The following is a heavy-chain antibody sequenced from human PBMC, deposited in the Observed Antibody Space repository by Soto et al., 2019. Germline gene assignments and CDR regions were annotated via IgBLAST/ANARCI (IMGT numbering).Heavy chain of an antibody. D-gene: IGHD2-2*01. V-gene: IGHV5-51*01. J-gene: IGHJ6*02. Sequence: GESLKISCKGSGYSFTSYWLGWVRQMPGKGLEWMGIIYPGDSDTRYSPSFQGQVTISPDKSISTAYLQWSSLKAADTAMYYCARRRYCSSTSCYPPYNGMDVWGQGTTVTVSS. CDR1: GYSFTSYW. CDR3: ARRRYCSSTSCYPPYNGMDV. CDR2: IYPGDSDT.